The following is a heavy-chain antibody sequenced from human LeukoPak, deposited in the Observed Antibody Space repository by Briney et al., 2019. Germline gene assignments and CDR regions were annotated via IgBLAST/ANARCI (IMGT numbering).Heavy chain of an antibody. CDR3: ARDASIVVVPAAISFPRFDP. CDR1: GYTFTSYA. J-gene: IGHJ5*02. CDR2: INTNTGNP. Sequence: GASVKVSCKASGYTFTSYAMNWVRQAPGQGLEWMGWINTNTGNPTYAQGFTGRFVFSLDTSVSTAYLQISSLKAEDTAVYYCARDASIVVVPAAISFPRFDPWGQGTLVTVSS. D-gene: IGHD2-2*02. V-gene: IGHV7-4-1*02.